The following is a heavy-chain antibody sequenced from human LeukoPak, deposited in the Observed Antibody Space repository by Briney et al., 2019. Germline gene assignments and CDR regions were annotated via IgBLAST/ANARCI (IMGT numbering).Heavy chain of an antibody. J-gene: IGHJ5*02. CDR1: GGTFSSYA. V-gene: IGHV1-69*13. CDR3: ARSYDSSGTHPPYNWFDP. CDR2: IIPIFGTA. Sequence: SVKVSCKASGGTFSSYAISWVRQAPGQGPEWMGGIIPIFGTANYAQKFQGRVTITADESTSTAYMELSSLRSEDTAVYYCARSYDSSGTHPPYNWFDPWGQGTLVTVSS. D-gene: IGHD3-22*01.